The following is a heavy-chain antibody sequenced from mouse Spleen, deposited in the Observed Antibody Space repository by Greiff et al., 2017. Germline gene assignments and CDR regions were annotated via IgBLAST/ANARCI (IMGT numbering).Heavy chain of an antibody. V-gene: IGHV1-87*01. CDR3: AREDY. CDR2: IYPGDGDT. J-gene: IGHJ2*01. CDR1: GYTFTSYW. Sequence: VQLVESGAELARPGASVKLSCKASGYTFTSYWMQWVKQRPGQGLEWIGAIYPGDGDTRYTQKFKGKATLTADKSSSTAYMQLSSLASEDSAVYYCAREDYWGQGTTLTVSS.